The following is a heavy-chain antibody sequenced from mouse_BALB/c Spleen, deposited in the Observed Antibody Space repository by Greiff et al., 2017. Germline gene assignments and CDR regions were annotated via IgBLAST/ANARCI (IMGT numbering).Heavy chain of an antibody. V-gene: IGHV5-17*02. CDR1: GFTFSSFG. Sequence: DVKLVESGGGLVQPGGSRKLSCAASGFTFSSFGMHWVRQAPEKGLEWVAYISSGSSTIYYADTVKGRFTISRDNPKNTLFLQMTSLRSEDTAMYYCARRRYDNAMDYWGQGTSVTVSS. CDR3: ARRRYDNAMDY. J-gene: IGHJ4*01. D-gene: IGHD2-14*01. CDR2: ISSGSSTI.